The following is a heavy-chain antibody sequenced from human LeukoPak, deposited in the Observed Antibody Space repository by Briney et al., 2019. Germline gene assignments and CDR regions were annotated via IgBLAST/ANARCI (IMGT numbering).Heavy chain of an antibody. CDR2: ISSSSSYI. V-gene: IGHV3-21*01. CDR3: ARVYGDYGGYWFDP. J-gene: IGHJ5*02. D-gene: IGHD4-17*01. Sequence: GGSLRVSCAASGFTFSSYSMNWVRQAPGKGLEWVSSISSSSSYIYYADSVKGRFTISRGNAKNSLYLQMNSLRAEDTAVYYCARVYGDYGGYWFDPWGQGTLVTVSS. CDR1: GFTFSSYS.